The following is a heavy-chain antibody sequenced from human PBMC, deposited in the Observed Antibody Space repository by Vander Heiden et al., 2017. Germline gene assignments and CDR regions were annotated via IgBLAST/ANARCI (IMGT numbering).Heavy chain of an antibody. CDR2: IIPIFGTA. J-gene: IGHJ4*02. CDR3: ARDGPGKDYFDY. V-gene: IGHV1-69*01. CDR1: GGTFSSYA. Sequence: QVQLVQSGAEVKKPGSSVKVSCKASGGTFSSYAISWVRQAPGQGLEWMGGIIPIFGTANYAQKFQGRVTITADESTSTAYMELRSMRSEDTAVYYCARDGPGKDYFDYWGQGTLVTVSS.